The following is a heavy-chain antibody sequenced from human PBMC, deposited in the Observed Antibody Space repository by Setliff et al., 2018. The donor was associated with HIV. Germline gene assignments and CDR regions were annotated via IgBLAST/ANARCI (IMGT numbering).Heavy chain of an antibody. D-gene: IGHD1-26*01. CDR1: GYTFPDYG. CDR2: ISAYNGNT. V-gene: IGHV1-18*01. J-gene: IGHJ4*02. CDR3: ARDRRFAGTYHFDS. Sequence: ASVKVSCKASGYTFPDYGISWVRQAPGQGLEWMGWISAYNGNTNYAQKFQERVTVTTDTSSTTAYMELRSLRSDDTAVYYCARDRRFAGTYHFDSWGQGTLVTVSS.